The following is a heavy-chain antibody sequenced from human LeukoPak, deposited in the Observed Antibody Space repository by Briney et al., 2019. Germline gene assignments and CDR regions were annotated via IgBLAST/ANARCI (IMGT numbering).Heavy chain of an antibody. Sequence: SETLSLTCTVSGGSISSYYWSWIRQPPGKGLEWIEYIYYSGSTNYNPSLKSRVTISVDTSKNQFSLKLSSVTAADTAVYYCARLSGSGSYYRETQVFDYWGQGTLVTVSS. V-gene: IGHV4-59*01. CDR2: IYYSGST. D-gene: IGHD3-10*01. J-gene: IGHJ4*02. CDR1: GGSISSYY. CDR3: ARLSGSGSYYRETQVFDY.